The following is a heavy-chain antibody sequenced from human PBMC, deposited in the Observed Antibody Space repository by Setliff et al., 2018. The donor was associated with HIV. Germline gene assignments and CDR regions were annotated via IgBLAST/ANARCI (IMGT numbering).Heavy chain of an antibody. CDR1: GGFIKNSNYY. D-gene: IGHD3-10*01. V-gene: IGHV4-39*07. CDR3: ARDNSYYYGSGSHYWYGMDV. Sequence: KPSETLSLTCTVYGGFIKNSNYYWGWIRQPPGKGLEWIGTVHYTGNTYHNPSLKSRVTISVGLSKNQISLKLTAVTAADTAVYYCARDNSYYYGSGSHYWYGMDVWGQGTTVTVSS. J-gene: IGHJ6*01. CDR2: VHYTGNT.